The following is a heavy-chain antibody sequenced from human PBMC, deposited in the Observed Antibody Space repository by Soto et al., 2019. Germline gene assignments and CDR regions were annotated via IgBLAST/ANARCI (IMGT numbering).Heavy chain of an antibody. V-gene: IGHV3-11*06. Sequence: QVQLVESGGGLVKPGGSLRLSCAASGFTFSDYYMSWIRQAPGKGLEWVSYISSSSSYTNYADSVKGRFTISRDNAKNSLYLQMKSLRAEDTAVYYCARVPVTTGYYYYGMDVWGQGTTVTVAS. D-gene: IGHD4-4*01. J-gene: IGHJ6*02. CDR1: GFTFSDYY. CDR2: ISSSSSYT. CDR3: ARVPVTTGYYYYGMDV.